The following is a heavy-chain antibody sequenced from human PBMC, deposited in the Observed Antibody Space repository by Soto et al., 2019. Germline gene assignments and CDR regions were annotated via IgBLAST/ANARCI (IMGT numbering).Heavy chain of an antibody. J-gene: IGHJ6*02. CDR2: IYPGDSDT. Sequence: PGESLKISCKGLGNSFNNWIGWVRQMPGKGLEWMGIIYPGDSDTRYSPSFQGQVTISADKSISTAYLQWSSLKASDTAMYYCARGEAAAATYGMDVWGQGTTVTVSS. CDR1: GNSFNNW. V-gene: IGHV5-51*01. D-gene: IGHD6-13*01. CDR3: ARGEAAAATYGMDV.